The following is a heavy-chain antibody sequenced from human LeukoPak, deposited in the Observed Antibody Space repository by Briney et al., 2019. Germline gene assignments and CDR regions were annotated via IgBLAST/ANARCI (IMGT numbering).Heavy chain of an antibody. CDR1: RFTFSSYG. Sequence: GGSLRLSCAASRFTFSSYGMHWVRQAPGKGLEWVAFIRYDGNIKYYADSVKGRFTISRDNSKNTLYLQMNSLIAEDTAVYYCAKDPVGGWGQGTLVTVSS. CDR2: IRYDGNIK. V-gene: IGHV3-30*02. J-gene: IGHJ4*02. D-gene: IGHD3-16*01. CDR3: AKDPVGG.